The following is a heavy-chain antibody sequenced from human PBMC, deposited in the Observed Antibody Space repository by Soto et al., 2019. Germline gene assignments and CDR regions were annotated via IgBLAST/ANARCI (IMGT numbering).Heavy chain of an antibody. CDR2: IWYDGSNK. Sequence: SLRLSCAAAGFTLHSYGMRRVRPAPGKGLEWVAVIWYDGSNKYYADSVKGRFTISRDNSKNTLYLQMNSLRAEDTAVYYCARGEQWLVLGDGAFDSWGQGTMVTVSS. J-gene: IGHJ3*02. D-gene: IGHD6-19*01. CDR3: ARGEQWLVLGDGAFDS. V-gene: IGHV3-33*01. CDR1: GFTLHSYG.